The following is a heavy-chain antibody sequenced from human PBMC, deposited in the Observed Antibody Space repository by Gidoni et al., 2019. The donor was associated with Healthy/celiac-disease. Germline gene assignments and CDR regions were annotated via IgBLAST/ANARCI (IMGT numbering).Heavy chain of an antibody. J-gene: IGHJ6*02. CDR2: LKQDGSEK. V-gene: IGHV3-7*01. CDR3: ARDGQYGMDV. Sequence: EVQLVESGGGLVQPGGSLRLSCAASGFTFSSYWMSWVRQAPGKGLEWVSNLKQDGSEKYYVDSVKGRFTISIDNAKISLYLQMNSLRAEYTAVYSCARDGQYGMDVWGQGTTVTVSS. CDR1: GFTFSSYW.